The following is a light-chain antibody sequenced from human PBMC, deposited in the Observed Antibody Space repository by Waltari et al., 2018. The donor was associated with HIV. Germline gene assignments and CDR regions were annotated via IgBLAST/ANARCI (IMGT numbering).Light chain of an antibody. CDR1: QPISNS. CDR2: GTS. CDR3: QQYDSIPNT. Sequence: DVHITQSPSSLSASVGDRVTITCRASQPISNSLVWYQQKPGKASKPLVYGTSRLESGVPSRFSGSGSGTDYTLTISSLQPEDFASYYCQQYDSIPNTLGQGTNLEIK. J-gene: IGKJ2*01. V-gene: IGKV1-NL1*01.